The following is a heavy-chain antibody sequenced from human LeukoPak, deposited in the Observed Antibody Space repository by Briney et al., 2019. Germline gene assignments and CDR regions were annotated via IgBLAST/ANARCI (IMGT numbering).Heavy chain of an antibody. CDR2: IYYSGST. CDR1: GGSISSYY. Sequence: SETLSLTCTVSGGSISSYYWSWIRQPPGKGLEWIGYIYYSGSTNYNPSLKSRVTISVDTSKNQFSLKLSSVTAADTAVYYCARDKRRWVITAQNSVDWFDPWGQGTLVTVSS. J-gene: IGHJ5*02. D-gene: IGHD3-22*01. CDR3: ARDKRRWVITAQNSVDWFDP. V-gene: IGHV4-59*01.